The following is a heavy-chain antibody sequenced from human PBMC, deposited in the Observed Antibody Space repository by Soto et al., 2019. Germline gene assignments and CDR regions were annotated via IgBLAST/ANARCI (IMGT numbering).Heavy chain of an antibody. CDR3: ARDKGYCSSTSCFNWFDP. CDR1: GYTFTGYY. J-gene: IGHJ5*02. Sequence: QVQLVQSGAEVKKPGASVKVSCKASGYTFTGYYMHWVRQAPGQGLEWMGWINPNSGGTNYAQKFQGWVTMTRDTSISTAYMELSRLRSDDTAVYYCARDKGYCSSTSCFNWFDPWGQGTLVTASS. D-gene: IGHD2-2*01. CDR2: INPNSGGT. V-gene: IGHV1-2*04.